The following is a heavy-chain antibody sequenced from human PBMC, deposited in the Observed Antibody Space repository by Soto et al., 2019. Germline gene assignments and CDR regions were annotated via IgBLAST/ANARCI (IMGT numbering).Heavy chain of an antibody. Sequence: QLQLQESGSGLVKPSQTLSLTCAVSGGSISSGGYSWSWIRQPPGKGLEWIGYIYHSGSTYDNPSLKRRVTFSVDRSKNQFSRKLSSVTAADTAVYYCASGQQLVRNYWGQGTLVTVSS. D-gene: IGHD6-13*01. CDR2: IYHSGST. CDR1: GGSISSGGYS. CDR3: ASGQQLVRNY. V-gene: IGHV4-30-2*01. J-gene: IGHJ4*02.